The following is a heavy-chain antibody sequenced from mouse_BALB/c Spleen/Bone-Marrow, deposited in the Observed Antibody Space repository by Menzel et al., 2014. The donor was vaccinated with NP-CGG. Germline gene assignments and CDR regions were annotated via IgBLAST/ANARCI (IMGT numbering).Heavy chain of an antibody. CDR2: ISSGGSYT. J-gene: IGHJ4*01. Sequence: DVKLAESGGGLVKPGGSLKLSCAASGFTFSSYAMSWVRQSPEKWLEWAAEISSGGSYTYYPDTVTGRFTISRDNAKNTLYLEMSSLRSEDTAMYYCARGGYDGQMDYWGQGTSVTVSS. CDR3: ARGGYDGQMDY. CDR1: GFTFSSYA. D-gene: IGHD2-2*01. V-gene: IGHV5-9-4*01.